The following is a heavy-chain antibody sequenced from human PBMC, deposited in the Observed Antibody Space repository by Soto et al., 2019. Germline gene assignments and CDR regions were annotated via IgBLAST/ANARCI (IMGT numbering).Heavy chain of an antibody. V-gene: IGHV3-23*01. CDR2: ISGGGETT. CDR1: GFTFSSYA. Sequence: EVQLLESGGGLVQPGGSLRLSCAASGFTFSSYAMWWVRQAPGKGLECVSAISGGGETTYYADSVKGRFTISRDNSKNTLYLQLNSLRAEHTAVYYCAFNSGSGSYYFGYWGQGTLVTVSS. CDR3: AFNSGSGSYYFGY. D-gene: IGHD3-10*01. J-gene: IGHJ4*02.